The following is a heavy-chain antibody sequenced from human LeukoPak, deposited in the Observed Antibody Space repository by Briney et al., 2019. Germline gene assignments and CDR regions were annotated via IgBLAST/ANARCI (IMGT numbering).Heavy chain of an antibody. CDR2: IYYSGRS. J-gene: IGHJ4*02. D-gene: IGHD5-18*01. CDR1: GGSISSYD. Sequence: SETLSLTCTVSGGSISSYDWNWVRKPPGQGLGWIGYIYYSGRSNYNPSLKSRVTISVDTSKNQFSLKLSSVTAADTAVYYCARGYSYGRYYFDYWGQGTLVTVSS. CDR3: ARGYSYGRYYFDY. V-gene: IGHV4-59*01.